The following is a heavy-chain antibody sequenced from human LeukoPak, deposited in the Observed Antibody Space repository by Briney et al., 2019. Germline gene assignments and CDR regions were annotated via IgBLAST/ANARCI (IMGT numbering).Heavy chain of an antibody. CDR1: GFTFDDYG. CDR2: INWNGGST. D-gene: IGHD6-13*01. J-gene: IGHJ4*02. Sequence: GGSLRLSCAASGFTFDDYGMSWVRQAPGKGLEWVSGINWNGGSTGYADSVKGRFTISRDNAKNSLYLQMNSLRAEDTASYYCARLYVSGSWYRGYYFDYWGQGTLVTVSS. V-gene: IGHV3-20*04. CDR3: ARLYVSGSWYRGYYFDY.